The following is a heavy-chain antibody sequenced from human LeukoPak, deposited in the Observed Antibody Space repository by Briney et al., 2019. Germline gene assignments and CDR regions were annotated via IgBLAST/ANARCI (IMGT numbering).Heavy chain of an antibody. CDR3: ARGLGGTDLDY. CDR2: ISVYNTNT. D-gene: IGHD4-23*01. CDR1: GYTFTSYG. Sequence: WASVKVSCKASGYTFTSYGISWVRQAPGQGLEWMGLISVYNTNTNYAQNLQGRVTMTTDTSTSTAYMELRDLRSDDTAVYYCARGLGGTDLDYWGQGTLVTVSS. J-gene: IGHJ4*02. V-gene: IGHV1-18*01.